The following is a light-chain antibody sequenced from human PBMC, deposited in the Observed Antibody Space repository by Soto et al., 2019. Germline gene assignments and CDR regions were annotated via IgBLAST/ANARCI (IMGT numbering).Light chain of an antibody. V-gene: IGKV1-9*01. Sequence: IPLTQSPSSLSASVGDRVTITCRASQGISTYLAWYQQKPGRAPKLLIYTASTLQSGVPSRFSGRGSGTDFTLTISRLQPEDFATYYCQQLNSDPPITFGQGTRLEI. CDR3: QQLNSDPPIT. CDR2: TAS. CDR1: QGISTY. J-gene: IGKJ5*01.